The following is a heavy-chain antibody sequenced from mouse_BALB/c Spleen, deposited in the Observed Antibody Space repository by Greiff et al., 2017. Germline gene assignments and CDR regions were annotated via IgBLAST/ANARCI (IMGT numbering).Heavy chain of an antibody. CDR1: GFTFTRYA. V-gene: IGHV5-6-5*01. Sequence: EVKLVASGGDLVKPGGSLQLSCTASGFTFTRYAMSLVRQTPEKRLEWVASISSGGSTYYPDSVKGRFTISRDNARNILYRQMSRLRSEDTAMYYCARGEYFDVWGAGTTVTVAS. CDR3: ARGEYFDV. CDR2: ISSGGST. J-gene: IGHJ1*01.